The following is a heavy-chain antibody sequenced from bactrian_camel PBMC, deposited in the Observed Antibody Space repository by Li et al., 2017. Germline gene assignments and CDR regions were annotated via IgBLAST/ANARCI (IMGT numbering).Heavy chain of an antibody. CDR2: ISSDGNT. CDR3: TTGAS. Sequence: QVQLVESGGGSVQAGETLTLSCTASGFTFDDSEMGWYRQAPGNECKLVAIISSDGNTDYADSVKGRFAISIDNAKSTLYLQLNDLKTEDTAMYYCTTGASRGRGTQVTVS. J-gene: IGHJ6*01. D-gene: IGHD8*01. V-gene: IGHV3S55*01. CDR1: GFTFDDSE.